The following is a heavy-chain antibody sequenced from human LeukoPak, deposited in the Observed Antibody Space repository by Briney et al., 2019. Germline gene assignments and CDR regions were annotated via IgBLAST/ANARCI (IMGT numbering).Heavy chain of an antibody. J-gene: IGHJ4*02. CDR2: ISDDGSNG. D-gene: IGHD3-10*01. Sequence: SCKASGGTFSSYAMHWVRQAPGKGLEWVAIISDDGSNGYYADSVRGRFTISRDNSKNTLYLQMNSLRAEDTAVYYCATPKGGSGSHRAPLEYWGQGTLVTVST. CDR3: ATPKGGSGSHRAPLEY. CDR1: GGTFSSYA. V-gene: IGHV3-30-3*01.